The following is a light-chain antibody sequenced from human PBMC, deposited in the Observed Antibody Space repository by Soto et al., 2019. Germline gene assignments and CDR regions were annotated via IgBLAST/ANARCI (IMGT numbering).Light chain of an antibody. J-gene: IGLJ1*01. V-gene: IGLV2-18*02. CDR1: SSDVGSYNR. CDR3: SSYTSSSTYV. Sequence: QSVLTQPPSVSGSPGQSVTISCTGTSSDVGSYNRVCWYQQPPGTAPKLIIYEVSNRPSGVPDRFSGSKSGNTASLTISGLQAEDEADYYCSSYTSSSTYVFGTGTKVTVL. CDR2: EVS.